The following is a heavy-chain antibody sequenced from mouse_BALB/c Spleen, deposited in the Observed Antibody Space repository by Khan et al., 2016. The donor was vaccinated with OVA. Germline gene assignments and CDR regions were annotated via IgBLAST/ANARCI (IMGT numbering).Heavy chain of an antibody. V-gene: IGHV2-6-1*01. CDR1: GFSLANYG. CDR3: ARQPYYHYYIMDY. D-gene: IGHD2-10*01. CDR2: IWSDGTT. J-gene: IGHJ4*01. Sequence: QVQLKQSGPGLVAPSQSLSLTCTISGFSLANYGVPWVRQPPGKGLEWLVAIWSDGTTTYNSALKSRLSISRDNSKSQAFLKMNSLQTDDTAMYCCARQPYYHYYIMDYWGQGASVTVS.